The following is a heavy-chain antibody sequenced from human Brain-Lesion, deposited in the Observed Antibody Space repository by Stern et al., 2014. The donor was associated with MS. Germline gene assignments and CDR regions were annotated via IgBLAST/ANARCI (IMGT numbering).Heavy chain of an antibody. Sequence: VQLQESGPGLVKPSETLSLTCTVSGGPISSSTYYWAWIRQPPGKGLEWIGNIYYSGFTYYNPSLKSRVTISVDMSKNQFSLKLSSVTAADTAIYYCARHDSVPRPSQLYSARDRGPGYFDYWGQGTLVTVSS. D-gene: IGHD1-26*01. CDR3: ARHDSVPRPSQLYSARDRGPGYFDY. J-gene: IGHJ4*02. CDR1: GGPISSSTYY. CDR2: IYYSGFT. V-gene: IGHV4-39*01.